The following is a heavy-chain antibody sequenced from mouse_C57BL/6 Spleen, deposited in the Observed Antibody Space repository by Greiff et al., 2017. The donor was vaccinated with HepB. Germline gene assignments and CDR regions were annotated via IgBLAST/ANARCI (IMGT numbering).Heavy chain of an antibody. D-gene: IGHD2-2*01. J-gene: IGHJ2*01. V-gene: IGHV1-15*01. Sequence: VQLQQSGAELVRPGASVTLSCKASGYTFTDYEMHWVKQTPVHGLEWIGAIDPETGGTAYNQKFKGKAILTADKSSSTAYMELRSLTSEDSAVYYGTRLRMVTTSHFDYWGQGTTLTVSS. CDR3: TRLRMVTTSHFDY. CDR2: IDPETGGT. CDR1: GYTFTDYE.